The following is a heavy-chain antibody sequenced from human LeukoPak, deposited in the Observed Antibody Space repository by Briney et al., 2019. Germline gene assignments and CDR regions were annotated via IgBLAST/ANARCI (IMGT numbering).Heavy chain of an antibody. J-gene: IGHJ5*02. D-gene: IGHD3-10*01. Sequence: GGSLRVSCSASGFTISSYAMHWVRQAPGKGLEYVSAISSNGGSTYYADSVKGRFTISRDNSKNTLYLQMSSLRAEDTAVYYCVKGPKLLWFGENWFDPWGQGTLVTVSS. CDR1: GFTISSYA. CDR3: VKGPKLLWFGENWFDP. CDR2: ISSNGGST. V-gene: IGHV3-64D*06.